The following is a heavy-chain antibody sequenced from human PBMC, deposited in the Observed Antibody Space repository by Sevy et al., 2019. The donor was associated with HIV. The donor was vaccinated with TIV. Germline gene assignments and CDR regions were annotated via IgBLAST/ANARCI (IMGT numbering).Heavy chain of an antibody. CDR1: GFTFSSYA. Sequence: GGSLRLSCAASGFTFSSYAMSWVRQAPGKGLEWVSAISGSGGSTYYADSVKGRFTISRDNSKNTLYLQMNSLGAEDTALYYCANGYNYYYYGMDVWGQGTTVTVSS. CDR2: ISGSGGST. V-gene: IGHV3-23*01. D-gene: IGHD5-12*01. J-gene: IGHJ6*02. CDR3: ANGYNYYYYGMDV.